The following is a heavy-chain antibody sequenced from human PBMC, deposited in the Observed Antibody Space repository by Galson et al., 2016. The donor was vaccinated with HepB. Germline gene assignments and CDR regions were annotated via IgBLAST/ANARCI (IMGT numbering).Heavy chain of an antibody. CDR3: AKDWFTVIVGYAFDI. V-gene: IGHV3-33*06. Sequence: SLRLSCAASGFTFSSYGVYWVRQAPGMGLEWVAVIWYDGSNRYYSDSVKGRFTISRDNSKNTLYLQMNSLRAEDTAVYYCAKDWFTVIVGYAFDIWGQGTMVTVSS. D-gene: IGHD3-22*01. CDR1: GFTFSSYG. J-gene: IGHJ3*02. CDR2: IWYDGSNR.